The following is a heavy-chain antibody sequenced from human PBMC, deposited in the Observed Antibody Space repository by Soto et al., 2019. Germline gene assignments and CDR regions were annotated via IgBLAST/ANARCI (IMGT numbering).Heavy chain of an antibody. Sequence: GGSLRLSCAASGFTFSSYSMNWVRQAPGKGLEWVSSISSSSRYIYYADSVKGRFTISRDNAKNSLYLQMNILRAEDTAVYYCTRQVLMVYAIGAFDIWGQGTMVTVS. J-gene: IGHJ3*02. CDR3: TRQVLMVYAIGAFDI. D-gene: IGHD2-8*01. V-gene: IGHV3-21*01. CDR1: GFTFSSYS. CDR2: ISSSSRYI.